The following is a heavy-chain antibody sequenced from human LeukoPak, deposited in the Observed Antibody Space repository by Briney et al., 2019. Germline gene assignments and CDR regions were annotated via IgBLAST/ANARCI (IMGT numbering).Heavy chain of an antibody. CDR2: IGTGGDT. D-gene: IGHD4/OR15-4a*01. CDR1: GFTFSSYD. Sequence: GGSLRLSCAASGFTFSSYDMHWVRQPTGKGLEWVSAIGTGGDTYYPGSVKGRFTISRENAKNSLYLQMNSLRAGDTAVYCCARGVLGSWFDPWGQGTLVTVSS. V-gene: IGHV3-13*01. J-gene: IGHJ5*02. CDR3: ARGVLGSWFDP.